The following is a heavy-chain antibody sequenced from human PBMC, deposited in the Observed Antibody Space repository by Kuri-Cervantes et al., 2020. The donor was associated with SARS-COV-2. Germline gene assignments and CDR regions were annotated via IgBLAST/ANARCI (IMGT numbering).Heavy chain of an antibody. J-gene: IGHJ4*02. D-gene: IGHD4-17*01. V-gene: IGHV3-23*01. CDR1: GFTFSSYA. Sequence: GESLKISCAASGFTFSSYAMSWVRQAPGKGLEWVSAISGSGGSTYYADSVRGRFTISRDNSKNSLYLQMNSLRAEDTAVYYCARDSYGDYYFDYWGQGTLVTVSS. CDR3: ARDSYGDYYFDY. CDR2: ISGSGGST.